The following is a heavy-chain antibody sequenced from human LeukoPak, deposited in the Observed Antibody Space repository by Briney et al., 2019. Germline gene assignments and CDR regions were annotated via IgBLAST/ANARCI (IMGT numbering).Heavy chain of an antibody. J-gene: IGHJ4*02. Sequence: GGSLRLSCAASGFTVSSNYMSWVRQAPGKGLEWVSVIYSGGSTYYADSVKGRFTISRDNSKNTLYLQMNSLRAEDTAVYYCAKDGGYDFWSGYRGDFDYWGQGTLLTVSS. CDR1: GFTVSSNY. D-gene: IGHD3-3*01. CDR3: AKDGGYDFWSGYRGDFDY. CDR2: IYSGGST. V-gene: IGHV3-53*01.